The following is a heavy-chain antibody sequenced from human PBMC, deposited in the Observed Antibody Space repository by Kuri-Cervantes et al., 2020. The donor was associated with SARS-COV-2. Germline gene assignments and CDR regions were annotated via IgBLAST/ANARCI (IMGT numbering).Heavy chain of an antibody. J-gene: IGHJ4*02. Sequence: ESLKLSCAVSGYSISSGYYWGWIRQPPGKGLEWIGSIYHSGSTYYNPSLKSRVTISVDTSKNQFSLKLSSVTAADTAVYYCARLPALPWYFDYWGQGTLVTVSS. V-gene: IGHV4-38-2*01. CDR1: GYSISSGYY. CDR2: IYHSGST. CDR3: ARLPALPWYFDY.